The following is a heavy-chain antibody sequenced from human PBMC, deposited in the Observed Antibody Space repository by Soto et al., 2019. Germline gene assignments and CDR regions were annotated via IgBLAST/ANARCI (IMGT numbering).Heavy chain of an antibody. Sequence: EVQLVESGGGLVQPGGSLRLSCAASGFTFSSYSMNWVRQAPGKGLEWVSYISSSSSTIYYADSVKGRFTISRDNANNSLYLQMNRPRDEDTAVYYCARDANLGFLKVRCGFDPWVQGTLVTVSS. D-gene: IGHD2-15*01. V-gene: IGHV3-48*02. CDR1: GFTFSSYS. CDR2: ISSSSSTI. CDR3: ARDANLGFLKVRCGFDP. J-gene: IGHJ5*02.